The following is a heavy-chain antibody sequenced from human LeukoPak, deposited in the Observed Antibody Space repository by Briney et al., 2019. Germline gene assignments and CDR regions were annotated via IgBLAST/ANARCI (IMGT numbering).Heavy chain of an antibody. CDR1: GFTFSNAW. V-gene: IGHV3-15*01. CDR2: IKSKTDGGTT. CDR3: TTELPNYDFWSGHYNWFDP. Sequence: GGSLRLSCAASGFTFSNAWMSWVRQAPGKGLEWVGRIKSKTDGGTTDYAAPVKGRFTISRDDSKNTLYLQMNSLKTEDTAVYYCTTELPNYDFWSGHYNWFDPWGQGTLVTVSS. J-gene: IGHJ5*02. D-gene: IGHD3-3*01.